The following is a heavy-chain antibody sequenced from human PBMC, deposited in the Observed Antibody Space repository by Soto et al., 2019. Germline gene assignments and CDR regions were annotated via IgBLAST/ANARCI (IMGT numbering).Heavy chain of an antibody. CDR3: ARAIRGFSYVVDY. Sequence: GGSLRLSCAASGFTFSSHSINWVRQAPGKGLEWVSYISGSGATKYYADSVKGRFTISRDNARNSLYLQMSSLSDKDTAVYYCARAIRGFSYVVDYWGQGTLVTVSS. V-gene: IGHV3-48*02. J-gene: IGHJ4*02. CDR2: ISGSGATK. CDR1: GFTFSSHS. D-gene: IGHD5-18*01.